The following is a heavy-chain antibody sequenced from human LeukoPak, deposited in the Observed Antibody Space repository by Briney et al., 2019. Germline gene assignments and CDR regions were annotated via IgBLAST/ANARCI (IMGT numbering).Heavy chain of an antibody. CDR1: GYTFTAYY. CDR3: ARDLGHRSGWHFDY. CDR2: ISPNSGGT. J-gene: IGHJ4*02. V-gene: IGHV1-2*02. Sequence: ASVKVSCNASGYTFTAYYIHRVRQAPGQGLEWMGWISPNSGGTDYAQKFQDRVTMTSDTSISTAYMELSRLRSDDTAVYYCARDLGHRSGWHFDYWGQGTLVTVSS. D-gene: IGHD6-19*01.